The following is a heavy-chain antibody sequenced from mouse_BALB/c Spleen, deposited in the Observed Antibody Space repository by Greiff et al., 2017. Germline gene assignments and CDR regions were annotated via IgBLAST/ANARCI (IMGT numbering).Heavy chain of an antibody. CDR3: ARTEFAY. J-gene: IGHJ3*01. CDR2: IYPGDGDT. Sequence: QVQLQQSGAELARPGASVKLSCKASGYTFTSYWMQWVKQRPGQGLEWIGAIYPGDGDTRYTQKFKDKATLTVDKSSSTAYMQLSSPTSEDSAVYYCARTEFAYWGQGTLVTVSA. CDR1: GYTFTSYW. V-gene: IGHV1-87*01.